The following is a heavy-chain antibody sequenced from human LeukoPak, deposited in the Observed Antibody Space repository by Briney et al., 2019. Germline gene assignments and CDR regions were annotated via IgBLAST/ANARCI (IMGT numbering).Heavy chain of an antibody. Sequence: SETLSLTCTVSGDSISGRAYYWSWIRQPAGKGLEWIGRIHSSGTHSYNPSLKSRVSISVETSKNQFSLKLSSLTAADTAVYFCSRERGFWSGYFRPRYFDYRGQGTLVTV. CDR3: SRERGFWSGYFRPRYFDY. CDR1: GDSISGRAYY. J-gene: IGHJ4*02. CDR2: IHSSGTH. D-gene: IGHD3-3*01. V-gene: IGHV4-61*02.